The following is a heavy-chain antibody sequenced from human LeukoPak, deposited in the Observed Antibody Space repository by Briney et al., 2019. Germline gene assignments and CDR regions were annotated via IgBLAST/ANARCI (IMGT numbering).Heavy chain of an antibody. CDR1: GFTVSSNY. Sequence: GGSLRLSCAASGFTVSSNYMSWVRQAPGKGLEWVSGMSWNGGSIGYADSVKGRFSISRDNAKNSLYLQMNSLRAEDMALYYCAKGTDYDFWSGYLDWGQGTVVTVSS. CDR2: MSWNGGSI. V-gene: IGHV3-9*03. CDR3: AKGTDYDFWSGYLD. J-gene: IGHJ4*02. D-gene: IGHD3-3*01.